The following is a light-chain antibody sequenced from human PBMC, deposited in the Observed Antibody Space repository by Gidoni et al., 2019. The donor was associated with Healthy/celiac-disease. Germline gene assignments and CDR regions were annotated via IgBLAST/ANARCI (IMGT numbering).Light chain of an antibody. CDR2: AAS. V-gene: IGKV1-39*01. CDR3: QPSYSTSWT. Sequence: DIQMTQSPSSLSASVGDRVTITCRASQSISSYLNWYQQKPGKAPKLLIYAASSLQSGVPSRFSGSGSGTDFTLTISSLQPEAFATYYCQPSYSTSWTFGQGTKVEIK. J-gene: IGKJ1*01. CDR1: QSISSY.